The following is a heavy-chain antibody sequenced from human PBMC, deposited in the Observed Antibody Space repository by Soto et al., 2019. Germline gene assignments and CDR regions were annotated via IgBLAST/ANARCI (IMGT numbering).Heavy chain of an antibody. CDR1: GGSISSSNW. D-gene: IGHD2-21*02. CDR2: IYHSGST. V-gene: IGHV4-4*02. J-gene: IGHJ2*01. Sequence: QVQLQESGPGLVKPSGTLSLTCAVSGGSISSSNWWSWVRQPPGKGLEWIGEIYHSGSTNYNPSLTSQVTISVDKSKNQFSLKLSSVTAADTAVYYCARALIVVVTTVNWYFDLWGRGTLVTVSS. CDR3: ARALIVVVTTVNWYFDL.